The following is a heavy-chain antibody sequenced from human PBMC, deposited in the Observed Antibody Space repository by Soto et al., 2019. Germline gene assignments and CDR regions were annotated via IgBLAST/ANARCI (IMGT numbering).Heavy chain of an antibody. D-gene: IGHD3-22*01. V-gene: IGHV3-53*01. CDR1: GFTVSSSY. CDR3: ATSNGYREFDY. Sequence: EVQLVESGGGLIQPGGSLRLSCAASGFTVSSSYMTWVRQAPGKGLEWVSIIYTGGNTYYADSVKGRFTIYRDNSKNTLYLQMNSLRAEDTAVYYCATSNGYREFDYWGQGTLVTVSS. J-gene: IGHJ4*02. CDR2: IYTGGNT.